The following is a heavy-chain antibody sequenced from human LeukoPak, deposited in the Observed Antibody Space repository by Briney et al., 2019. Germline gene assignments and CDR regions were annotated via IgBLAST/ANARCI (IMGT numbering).Heavy chain of an antibody. J-gene: IGHJ4*02. CDR3: ARGYGSGSPGDY. CDR2: ISYDGSNK. D-gene: IGHD3-10*01. CDR1: GFTFSSYG. V-gene: IGHV3-30*03. Sequence: PGRSLRLSCAASGFTFSSYGMHWVRQAPGKGLEWVAVISYDGSNKYYADSVKGRFTISRDNSKNTLYLQMNSLRAEDTAVYYCARGYGSGSPGDYWGQGTLVTVSS.